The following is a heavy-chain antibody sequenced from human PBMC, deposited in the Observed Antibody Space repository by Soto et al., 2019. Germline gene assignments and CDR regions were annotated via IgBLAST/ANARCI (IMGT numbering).Heavy chain of an antibody. CDR2: ISAAGDP. J-gene: IGHJ6*02. CDR3: ARTDRDFYGLDV. V-gene: IGHV3-13*05. Sequence: EVQLVESGGGLVQPGGSLSLSCEASGFTFRNYAMPWVRQGTGKGLEWVSGISAAGDPDYADSVEGRFTISRENAQNSFFLQMNSLRVGDTAVYYCARTDRDFYGLDVWGQGTTVIVSS. CDR1: GFTFRNYA.